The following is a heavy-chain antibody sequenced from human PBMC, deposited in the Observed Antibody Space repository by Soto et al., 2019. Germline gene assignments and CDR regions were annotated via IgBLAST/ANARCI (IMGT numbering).Heavy chain of an antibody. J-gene: IGHJ4*02. D-gene: IGHD5-18*01. Sequence: QVQLVQSGAEVKKPGASVRVSSEASGYRFTAYYIHWVRQAPGQGLEWMGRMNLDTGGTTYAQKFQGRVTMTRVTSISTAYMEVSSLKSDDTAMYYCARDGNFALLGYSFAVDFWGQGTLVTVSS. CDR2: MNLDTGGT. CDR3: ARDGNFALLGYSFAVDF. V-gene: IGHV1-2*06. CDR1: GYRFTAYY.